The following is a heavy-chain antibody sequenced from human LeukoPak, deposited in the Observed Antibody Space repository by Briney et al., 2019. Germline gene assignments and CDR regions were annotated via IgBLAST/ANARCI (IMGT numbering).Heavy chain of an antibody. Sequence: SETLSLTCTVSGASISSSSYYWGWIRQPPGKGLEWIGSIYYTGSTYYSPSLKSRVTISVDTSKNQFSLKLSSVTAADTAVYYCARRVRYLLRFLEWGNRFDYWGQGTLVTVSS. CDR3: ARRVRYLLRFLEWGNRFDY. J-gene: IGHJ4*02. CDR1: GASISSSSYY. V-gene: IGHV4-39*07. CDR2: IYYTGST. D-gene: IGHD3-3*01.